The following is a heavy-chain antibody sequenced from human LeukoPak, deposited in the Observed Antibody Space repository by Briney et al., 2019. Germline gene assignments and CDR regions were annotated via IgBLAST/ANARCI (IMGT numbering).Heavy chain of an antibody. CDR2: ISWSSVDI. D-gene: IGHD6-19*01. CDR3: AKDGAMAGRNYGMVV. V-gene: IGHV3-9*01. CDR1: GFTVSSNY. J-gene: IGHJ6*02. Sequence: GGSLRLSCAASGFTVSSNYMSWVRQAPGKGLEWVSGISWSSVDIGYADSVEGRFTISRDNAKNSLYLQMNSLRPEDTALYYCAKDGAMAGRNYGMVVWGQGTTVTVS.